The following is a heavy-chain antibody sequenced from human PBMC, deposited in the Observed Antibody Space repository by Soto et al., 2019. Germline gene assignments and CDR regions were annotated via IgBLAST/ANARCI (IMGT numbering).Heavy chain of an antibody. J-gene: IGHJ5*02. CDR1: GYSFTSYW. CDR3: ARKGGSYNIGDDP. CDR2: IDPSDSYT. V-gene: IGHV5-10-1*01. D-gene: IGHD1-26*01. Sequence: GETLKISCKGSGYSFTSYWISWVRQMPGKGLEWMGRIDPSDSYTNYSPSFQGHVTISADKSISTAYLQWSSLKASDTAMYYCARKGGSYNIGDDPRRKGTLVTVSS.